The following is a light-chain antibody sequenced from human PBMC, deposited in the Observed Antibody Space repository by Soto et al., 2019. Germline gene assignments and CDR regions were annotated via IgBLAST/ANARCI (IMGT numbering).Light chain of an antibody. CDR1: QSVLSRSNYRSY. CDR2: KVS. CDR3: MQGTHPFN. V-gene: IGKV2-30*01. Sequence: VMTQSPDSLAVSLGERATISCESSQSVLSRSNYRSYVSWFQQRPGQSPRRVIYKVSNRDSGVPDRFSGSGSGTDFTLKISRVEAEDVGVYYCMQGTHPFNFGHGARPAI. J-gene: IGKJ5*01.